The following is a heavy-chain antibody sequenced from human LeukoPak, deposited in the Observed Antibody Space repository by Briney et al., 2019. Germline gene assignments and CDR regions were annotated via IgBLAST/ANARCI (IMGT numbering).Heavy chain of an antibody. D-gene: IGHD1-26*01. V-gene: IGHV3-48*02. CDR1: GFTFSSYS. CDR3: AKDQRWESPHYLDS. J-gene: IGHJ4*02. Sequence: GGSLRLSCVGSGFTFSSYSMNWVRQAPGKGLEWIAYISGYIQYADSVKGRFTISRDNAKNSVYLQMNSLRDEDTALYYCAKDQRWESPHYLDSWGQGTLVTVSS. CDR2: ISGYI.